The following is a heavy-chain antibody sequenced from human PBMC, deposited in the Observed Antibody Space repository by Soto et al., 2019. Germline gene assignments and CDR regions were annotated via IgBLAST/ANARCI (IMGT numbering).Heavy chain of an antibody. CDR1: GGSISSYY. CDR2: IYYSGST. V-gene: IGHV4-59*08. Sequence: SETLSLTCTVSGGSISSYYWSWIRQPPGKGLEWIGYIYYSGSTNYNPSLKSRVTISVDTSKNQFSLKLSSVTAADTAVYYCARQTNGWYYYFDYWGQGTLVTVSS. CDR3: ARQTNGWYYYFDY. J-gene: IGHJ4*02. D-gene: IGHD6-19*01.